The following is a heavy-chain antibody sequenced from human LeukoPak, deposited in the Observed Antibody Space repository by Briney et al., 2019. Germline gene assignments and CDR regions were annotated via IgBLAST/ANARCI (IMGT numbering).Heavy chain of an antibody. CDR3: AKDMGPDIVATIFAFDI. Sequence: GRSLRLSCAASGFTFDDYAMHWVRQAPGKGLEWVSGISWNSGSIGYADSVKGRFTISRDNAKNSLYLQMNSLRAEDTALYYCAKDMGPDIVATIFAFDIWGQGTMVTVSS. CDR2: ISWNSGSI. V-gene: IGHV3-9*01. J-gene: IGHJ3*02. D-gene: IGHD5-12*01. CDR1: GFTFDDYA.